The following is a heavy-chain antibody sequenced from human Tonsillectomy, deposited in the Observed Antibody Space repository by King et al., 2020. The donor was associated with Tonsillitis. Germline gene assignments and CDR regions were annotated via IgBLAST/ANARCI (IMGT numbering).Heavy chain of an antibody. J-gene: IGHJ5*02. D-gene: IGHD3-10*01. CDR1: GGTFSSYA. Sequence: VQLVESGAEVKKPGTSVKVSCKASGGTFSSYAISWVRQAPGQGLEWMGGITPIFGTANYAQKIQGRVTITADESTSTAYMELSSLRSEDTAVYYSARGERGLHHGSGSCPNCFDPWGQGTLVTVSS. V-gene: IGHV1-69*01. CDR3: ARGERGLHHGSGSCPNCFDP. CDR2: ITPIFGTA.